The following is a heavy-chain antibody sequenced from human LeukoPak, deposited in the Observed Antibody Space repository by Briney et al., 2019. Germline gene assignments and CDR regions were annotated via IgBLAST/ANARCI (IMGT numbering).Heavy chain of an antibody. Sequence: SGGSLRLSCAASGFTFSSYWMSWVRQAPGKGLEWVANIKQDGSEKYYVDSVKGRFTTSRHNSKNTLYLQMNSLRAEDTAVYYCATLGSIVWGRKGTASSLWGQGTLVTVSS. V-gene: IGHV3-7*05. CDR3: ATLGSIVWGRKGTASSL. D-gene: IGHD2-21*02. CDR2: IKQDGSEK. CDR1: GFTFSSYW. J-gene: IGHJ4*02.